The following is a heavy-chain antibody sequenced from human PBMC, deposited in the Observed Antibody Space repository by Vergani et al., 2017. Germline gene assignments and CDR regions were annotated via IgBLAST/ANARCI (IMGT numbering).Heavy chain of an antibody. CDR3: ARKNDILTGYYITTSWFDP. V-gene: IGHV4-38-2*01. D-gene: IGHD3-9*01. CDR2: IYHSGST. J-gene: IGHJ5*02. Sequence: QVQLQESGPGLVKPSETLSLTCAVSGYSISSGYYWGWIRQPPGKGLEWIGSIYHSGSTYYNPSLKSRVTISVDTSKNQFSLKLSSVTAADTAVYYCARKNDILTGYYITTSWFDPWGQGTLVTVSS. CDR1: GYSISSGYY.